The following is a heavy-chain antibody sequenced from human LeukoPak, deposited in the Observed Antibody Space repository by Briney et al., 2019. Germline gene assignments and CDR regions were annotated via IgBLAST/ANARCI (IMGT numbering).Heavy chain of an antibody. J-gene: IGHJ6*03. V-gene: IGHV4-38-2*02. CDR1: GYSISSGYY. Sequence: SETLSLTCTVSGYSISSGYYWGWIRQPPGKGLEWIGSIYHSGSTYYDPSLKSRVTISVDTSKNQFSLKLSSVTAADTAVYYCAGLSMLDYYYYMDVWGKGTTVTVSS. CDR3: AGLSMLDYYYYMDV. CDR2: IYHSGST. D-gene: IGHD2-8*01.